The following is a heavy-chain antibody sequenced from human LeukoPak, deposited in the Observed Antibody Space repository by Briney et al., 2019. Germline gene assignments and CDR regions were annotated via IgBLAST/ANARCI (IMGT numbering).Heavy chain of an antibody. CDR1: EFTFSSYS. CDR3: ARGARVGFADY. V-gene: IGHV3-21*01. D-gene: IGHD3-10*01. Sequence: GGSLRLSCAASEFTFSSYSMNWVRQAPGKGLEWVSSISSSSSYIYYADSVKGRFTISRDNAKNSLYLQMNSLRAEDTAVYYCARGARVGFADYWGQGTLVTVPS. CDR2: ISSSSSYI. J-gene: IGHJ4*02.